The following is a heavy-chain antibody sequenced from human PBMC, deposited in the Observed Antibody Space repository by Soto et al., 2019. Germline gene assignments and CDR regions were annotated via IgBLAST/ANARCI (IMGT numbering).Heavy chain of an antibody. CDR1: GFTFRGSA. Sequence: EVQLVESGGGLVQPGESLKLSCAASGFTFRGSAMHWVRQASGKGLEWVGRIRTKANSYATAYAASVQGRFTICRDDSKSTAYLQMNSLKTDDTAVYYCTGYLLAYCSGSKWHTDYYYYGMDVWGPGTAVTVSS. J-gene: IGHJ6*02. D-gene: IGHD2-15*01. CDR3: TGYLLAYCSGSKWHTDYYYYGMDV. V-gene: IGHV3-73*02. CDR2: IRTKANSYAT.